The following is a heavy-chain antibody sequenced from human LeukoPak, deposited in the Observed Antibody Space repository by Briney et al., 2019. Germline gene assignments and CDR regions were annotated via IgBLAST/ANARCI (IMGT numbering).Heavy chain of an antibody. D-gene: IGHD3-3*01. J-gene: IGHJ4*02. CDR2: IYSGGST. CDR3: ARVLSGSSYDFWSGSNFDY. Sequence: PGGSLRLSCAASGFTVSSNYMSWVRQAPGKGLEWVSVIYSGGSTYYADYVKGRFTISRDNSKNTLYLQMNSLRAEDTAVYYCARVLSGSSYDFWSGSNFDYWGQGTLVTVSS. V-gene: IGHV3-53*01. CDR1: GFTVSSNY.